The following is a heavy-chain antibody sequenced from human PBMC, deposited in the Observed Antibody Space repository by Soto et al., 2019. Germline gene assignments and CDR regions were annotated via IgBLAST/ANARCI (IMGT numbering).Heavy chain of an antibody. CDR2: INGGTGQT. CDR3: ARGKGMEENYYYYGLDI. D-gene: IGHD1-1*01. CDR1: GYTFTTHA. Sequence: ASVKVSCKASGYTFTTHAMHWVRQAPGQSLEWMGWINGGTGQTKHSQRFQGRVTITRDTSASTAYMELSSLRSEDTAVYYCARGKGMEENYYYYGLDIWGKGTTVTVSS. J-gene: IGHJ6*04. V-gene: IGHV1-3*01.